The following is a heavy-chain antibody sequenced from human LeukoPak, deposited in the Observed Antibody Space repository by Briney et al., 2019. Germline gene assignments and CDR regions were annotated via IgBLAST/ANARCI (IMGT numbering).Heavy chain of an antibody. CDR1: GGSISSYY. CDR3: ARLSPNMVRGVIISYYFDY. J-gene: IGHJ4*02. CDR2: IYYSGST. D-gene: IGHD3-10*01. V-gene: IGHV4-59*08. Sequence: SETLSLTCTVSGGSISSYYWSWIRQPPGKGLEWIGYIYYSGSTNYNPSLKSRVTISVDTSENQFSLKLSSVTAADTAVYYCARLSPNMVRGVIISYYFDYWGQGTLVTVSS.